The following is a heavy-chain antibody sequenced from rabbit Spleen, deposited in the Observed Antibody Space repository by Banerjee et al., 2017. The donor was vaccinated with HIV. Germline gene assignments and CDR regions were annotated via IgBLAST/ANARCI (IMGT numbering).Heavy chain of an antibody. CDR3: ARDLGASGAYGIDL. J-gene: IGHJ4*01. CDR2: IYTGSSGST. Sequence: QEQLVESGGDLVKPGTSLTLTCTASGFSFSSSYYICWVRQAPGKGLECIACIYTGSSGSTYYASWAKGRFTISKTSSTTVTLQMTSLTAADRATYFCARDLGASGAYGIDLWGPGTLVTVS. CDR1: GFSFSSSYY. V-gene: IGHV1S45*01. D-gene: IGHD6-1*01.